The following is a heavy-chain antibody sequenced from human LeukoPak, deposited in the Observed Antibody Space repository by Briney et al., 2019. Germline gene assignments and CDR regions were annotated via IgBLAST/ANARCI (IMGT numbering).Heavy chain of an antibody. V-gene: IGHV3-30-3*01. Sequence: GGSLRLSCAASGFTFSSYAMHWVRQAPGKGLEWVAVISYDGSNKYYADSVKGRFTISRDNAKNSLYLQMNSLRAEDTAVYYCASGNDFWSGYRDWGQGTLATVSS. J-gene: IGHJ4*02. CDR1: GFTFSSYA. CDR2: ISYDGSNK. CDR3: ASGNDFWSGYRD. D-gene: IGHD3-3*01.